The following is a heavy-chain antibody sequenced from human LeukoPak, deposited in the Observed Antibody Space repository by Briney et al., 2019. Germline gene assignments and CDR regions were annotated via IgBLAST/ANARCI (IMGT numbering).Heavy chain of an antibody. V-gene: IGHV4-39*07. CDR2: IYYSGST. Sequence: PSETLSLTCTVSGGSISSSSYYWGWIRQPPGTGLEWIGSIYYSGSTYYNPSLKSRVTISVDTSKNQFSLKLSSVTAADTAVYYCATIVGATRDFDYWGQGTLVTVSS. CDR1: GGSISSSSYY. J-gene: IGHJ4*02. D-gene: IGHD1-26*01. CDR3: ATIVGATRDFDY.